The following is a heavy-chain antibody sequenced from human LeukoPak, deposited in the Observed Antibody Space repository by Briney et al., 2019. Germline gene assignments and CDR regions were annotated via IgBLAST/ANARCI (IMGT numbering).Heavy chain of an antibody. V-gene: IGHV4-38-2*02. CDR3: GRVGAAHPSDYGGYYYFDY. CDR1: GGSISSYY. J-gene: IGHJ4*02. Sequence: KPSETLSLTCTVSGGSISSYYWGWIRQPPGKGLEWIGSIYHSGNTLYNPSLKSRVTISVDTSKNQFSLKLRSVTAADTAVYYCGRVGAAHPSDYGGYYYFDYWGQGNLVTVSS. CDR2: IYHSGNT. D-gene: IGHD4-23*01.